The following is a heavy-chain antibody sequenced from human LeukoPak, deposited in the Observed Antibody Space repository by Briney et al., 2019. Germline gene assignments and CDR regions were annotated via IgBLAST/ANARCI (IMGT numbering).Heavy chain of an antibody. CDR2: IYYSGST. CDR3: ARASRERRIGRRYYDSSGTIDY. CDR1: GGSISSSSNY. Sequence: PSETLSLTCTVSGGSISSSSNYWGWIRQPPGKGLEWIGSIYYSGSTYYNPSLKSRVTISVDTSKNQFSLKLSSVTAADTAVYYCARASRERRIGRRYYDSSGTIDYWGQGTLVTVSS. V-gene: IGHV4-39*07. D-gene: IGHD3-22*01. J-gene: IGHJ4*02.